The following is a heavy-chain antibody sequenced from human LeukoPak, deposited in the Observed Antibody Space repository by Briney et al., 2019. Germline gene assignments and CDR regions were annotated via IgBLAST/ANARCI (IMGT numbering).Heavy chain of an antibody. D-gene: IGHD1-26*01. CDR1: GFTFSSYA. CDR2: ISYDGSNK. V-gene: IGHV3-30*04. J-gene: IGHJ4*02. CDR3: ARSYLPGIDY. Sequence: GGSLRLSCAASGFTFSSYAMHWVRQAPGKGLEWVAVISYDGSNKYYADSVKGRFTISRDNSKNTLYLQMNSLRAEDTAVYYCARSYLPGIDYWGQGTLVTVSS.